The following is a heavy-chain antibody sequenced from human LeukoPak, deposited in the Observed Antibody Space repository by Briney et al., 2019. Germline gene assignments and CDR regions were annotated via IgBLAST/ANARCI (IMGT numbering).Heavy chain of an antibody. V-gene: IGHV4-38-2*02. CDR1: GYSISSGYY. CDR3: ARVAAGTGGYFDY. J-gene: IGHJ4*02. D-gene: IGHD6-13*01. CDR2: IYHSGST. Sequence: SETLSLTCTVSGYSISSGYYWGWIRQPPGKGLEWIGSIYHSGSTYYNPSLKSRVTMSVDTSKNQFSLKLSSVTAADTAVYYCARVAAGTGGYFDYWGQGTLVTVSS.